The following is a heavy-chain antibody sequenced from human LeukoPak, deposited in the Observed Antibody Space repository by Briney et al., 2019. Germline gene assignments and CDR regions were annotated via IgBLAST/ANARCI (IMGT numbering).Heavy chain of an antibody. CDR1: GFTFSSHG. D-gene: IGHD3-16*02. V-gene: IGHV3-30*02. J-gene: IGHJ4*02. CDR3: ARANDYVWGSYRPPHFDY. CDR2: TRYDGGNK. Sequence: GGSLRLSCAASGFTFSSHGLQWVRQAPGKGLEWVAFTRYDGGNKYYADSVKGRFTISRDNAKNSLYLQMNSLRAEDTAVYYCARANDYVWGSYRPPHFDYWGQGTLVTVSS.